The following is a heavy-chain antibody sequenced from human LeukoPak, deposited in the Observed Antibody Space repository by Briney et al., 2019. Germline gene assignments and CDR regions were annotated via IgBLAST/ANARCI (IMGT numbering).Heavy chain of an antibody. V-gene: IGHV3-30*18. CDR3: AKDSRTYDYVWGSTDY. Sequence: PGRSLRLSCAASGFTFSNYGMHWVRQAPGKGLEWVAVISYDGSNKYYADSVKGRFTISRDNSKNTLYLQMNSLRAEDTAVYYCAKDSRTYDYVWGSTDYWGQGTLVTVSS. D-gene: IGHD3-16*01. CDR1: GFTFSNYG. J-gene: IGHJ4*02. CDR2: ISYDGSNK.